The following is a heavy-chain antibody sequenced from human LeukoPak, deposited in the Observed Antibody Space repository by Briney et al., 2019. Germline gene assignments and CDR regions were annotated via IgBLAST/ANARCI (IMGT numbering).Heavy chain of an antibody. Sequence: PGGSLRLSCVASGFSFSSYSMNWVRQAPGKGLEWVSCISSGSSYIYEADSVKGRFTISRDNAKNSLFLQMNSLRAEDTAVYYCARGRYNWRGEVENWFDPWGQGTLVTVSS. J-gene: IGHJ5*02. CDR3: ARGRYNWRGEVENWFDP. D-gene: IGHD1-20*01. V-gene: IGHV3-21*01. CDR1: GFSFSSYS. CDR2: ISSGSSYI.